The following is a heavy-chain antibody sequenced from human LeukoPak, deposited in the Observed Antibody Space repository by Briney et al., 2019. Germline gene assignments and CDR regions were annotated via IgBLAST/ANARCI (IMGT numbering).Heavy chain of an antibody. J-gene: IGHJ6*02. Sequence: GGSLRLSCAASGFTFSSYGMHWVRQAPGKGLEWVAVIWYDGSNKYYADSVKGRFTISRDNSKNTLYLQVNSLRAEDTAVYYCARDGDYDFWIGYYSYYYGYGMDVGGQGPTVTVSS. CDR1: GFTFSSYG. D-gene: IGHD3-3*01. CDR3: ARDGDYDFWIGYYSYYYGYGMDV. CDR2: IWYDGSNK. V-gene: IGHV3-33*01.